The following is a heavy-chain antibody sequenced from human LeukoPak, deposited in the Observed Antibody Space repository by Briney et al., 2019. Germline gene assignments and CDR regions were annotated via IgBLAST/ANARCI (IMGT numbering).Heavy chain of an antibody. CDR3: AREGWDQRDTAAFDH. D-gene: IGHD6-19*01. Sequence: ASVKVSCKASGYTFTGHYMHCARQAPGQGLEWMGWINPNSGDRNSAQKFQGRVTMTRDTSISTVYMELSRLGPDDTAVYYCAREGWDQRDTAAFDHWGQGTLVTVSS. V-gene: IGHV1-2*02. J-gene: IGHJ4*02. CDR1: GYTFTGHY. CDR2: INPNSGDR.